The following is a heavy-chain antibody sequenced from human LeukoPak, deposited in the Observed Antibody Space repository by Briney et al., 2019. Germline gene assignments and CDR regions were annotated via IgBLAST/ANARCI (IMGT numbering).Heavy chain of an antibody. CDR2: IKHSGST. V-gene: IGHV4-34*01. J-gene: IGHJ4*02. CDR3: ARGRGITVPPYYFDY. CDR1: GGSFGDYY. D-gene: IGHD1-14*01. Sequence: PSETLSLTCAVYGGSFGDYYWSWIRQSPGKGLEWIGEIKHSGSTNYNPSLKSRVTISVDTSRNRFSLKLSSVTAADTAVYYCARGRGITVPPYYFDYWGQGTLVTVSS.